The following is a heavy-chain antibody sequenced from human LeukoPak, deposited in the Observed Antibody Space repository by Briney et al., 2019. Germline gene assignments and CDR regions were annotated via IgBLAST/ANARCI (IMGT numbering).Heavy chain of an antibody. J-gene: IGHJ5*02. CDR2: ISAYNGNT. CDR1: GYTFTSYG. Sequence: ASVKVSCKASGYTFTSYGISWVRQAPGQGLEWMGWISAYNGNTNYAQKLQGRVTMTTDTSTSTAYMELRSLRSDDTAVYYCARDFRQWLRNNWFDPWGQGTLVTVSS. V-gene: IGHV1-18*01. CDR3: ARDFRQWLRNNWFDP. D-gene: IGHD6-19*01.